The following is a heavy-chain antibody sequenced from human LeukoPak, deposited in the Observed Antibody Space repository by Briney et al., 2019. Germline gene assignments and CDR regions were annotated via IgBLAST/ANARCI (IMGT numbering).Heavy chain of an antibody. CDR1: GGSISSGSYY. Sequence: SETLSLTCTVSGGSISSGSYYWSWIRQPAGKGLEWIGRIYSSGNTNYNPSLKSRVTMSVDTSKNQFSLKLSSVTAADTAVYYCARATGAFDYWGQGTLVTVSS. V-gene: IGHV4-61*02. CDR3: ARATGAFDY. CDR2: IYSSGNT. D-gene: IGHD7-27*01. J-gene: IGHJ4*02.